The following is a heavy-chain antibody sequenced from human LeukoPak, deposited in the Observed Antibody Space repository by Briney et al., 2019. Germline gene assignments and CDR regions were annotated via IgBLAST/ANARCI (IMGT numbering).Heavy chain of an antibody. CDR3: ARGPYDFWSGYYTGNGYFDY. D-gene: IGHD3-3*01. V-gene: IGHV4-34*01. J-gene: IGHJ4*02. CDR1: GGSFSGYY. CDR2: INHSGST. Sequence: SETLSLTCAVYGGSFSGYYWSWIRQPPGKGLEWIGEINHSGSTNYNPSLKSRVTISVDTSKNQFSLKLSSVTAADTAVYYCARGPYDFWSGYYTGNGYFDYWGQGILVTVSS.